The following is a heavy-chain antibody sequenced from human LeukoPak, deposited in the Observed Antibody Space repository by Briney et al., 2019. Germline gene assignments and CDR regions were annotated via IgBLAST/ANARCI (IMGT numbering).Heavy chain of an antibody. J-gene: IGHJ4*02. V-gene: IGHV4-34*01. Sequence: PSETLSLTCAVYGGSFSVYYWSWIRQPPGKGLGWIGEINLSGGTNYNPCLKSRVTISVDTAKNQFYLKLSSVTAADTAVYYCARRGALTGYPYPRTKGYYFDYWGQGTLVTVSS. CDR3: ARRGALTGYPYPRTKGYYFDY. CDR2: INLSGGT. D-gene: IGHD3-9*01. CDR1: GGSFSVYY.